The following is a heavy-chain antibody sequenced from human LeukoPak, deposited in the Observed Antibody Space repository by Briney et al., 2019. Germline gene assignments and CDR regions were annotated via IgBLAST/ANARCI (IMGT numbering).Heavy chain of an antibody. CDR1: GSSFSEYS. CDR2: IKYDGSDK. Sequence: TGGSLRLSCGASGSSFSEYSMSWVRQAPGKGLEWVANIKYDGSDKNYVESVKGRFIISRDNAEKAVYLQRNSLRVDDTAVYYCARGAEWRDYWGQGTLVTVSS. J-gene: IGHJ4*02. D-gene: IGHD3-3*01. CDR3: ARGAEWRDY. V-gene: IGHV3-7*01.